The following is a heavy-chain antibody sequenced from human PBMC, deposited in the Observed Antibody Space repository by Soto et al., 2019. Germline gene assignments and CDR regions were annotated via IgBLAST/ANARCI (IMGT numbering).Heavy chain of an antibody. CDR1: GYTFTSYG. J-gene: IGHJ6*02. CDR3: AREGATLTKHYYYYGMDV. CDR2: ISAYNGNT. Sequence: FQLVQSGAEVKKPESSVKVSCKASGYTFTSYGISWVRQAPGQGREWMGWISAYNGNTNYAQKLQGRVTMTTDTSTSTAYMELRSLRSDDTAVYYCAREGATLTKHYYYYGMDVWGQGSTVTVSS. V-gene: IGHV1-18*01. D-gene: IGHD4-4*01.